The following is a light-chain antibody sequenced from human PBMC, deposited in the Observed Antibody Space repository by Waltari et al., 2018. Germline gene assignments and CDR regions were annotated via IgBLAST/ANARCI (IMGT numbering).Light chain of an antibody. J-gene: IGKJ1*01. CDR1: QTISSY. CDR3: QQSYSMPRT. V-gene: IGKV1-39*01. Sequence: DIQMTQSPSSLSASVGDRVTITSRASQTISSYLNWYQQKLGKAPKLLIYAASSLQSGVPSRFSGSGSGTDFTLTISSLQFEDLATYYCQQSYSMPRTFGQGTKVEIK. CDR2: AAS.